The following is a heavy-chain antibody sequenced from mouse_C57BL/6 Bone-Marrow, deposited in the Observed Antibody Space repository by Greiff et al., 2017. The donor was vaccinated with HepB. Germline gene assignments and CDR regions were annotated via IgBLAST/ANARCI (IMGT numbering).Heavy chain of an antibody. J-gene: IGHJ4*01. Sequence: EVQLQQSGPELVKPGASVKIPCKASGYTFTDYNMDWVKQSHGKSLEWIGDINPNNGGTIYNQKFKGKATLTVDKSSSTAYMEIRSLTSEDTAVYYCARPNYSYYYALDYWGQGTSVTVSS. CDR2: INPNNGGT. CDR1: GYTFTDYN. CDR3: ARPNYSYYYALDY. V-gene: IGHV1-18*01. D-gene: IGHD2-1*01.